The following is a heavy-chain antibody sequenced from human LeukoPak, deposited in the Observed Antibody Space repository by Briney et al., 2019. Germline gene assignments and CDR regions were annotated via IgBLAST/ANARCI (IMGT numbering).Heavy chain of an antibody. CDR3: ARGGQYFDY. D-gene: IGHD2/OR15-2a*01. V-gene: IGHV4-59*12. J-gene: IGHJ4*02. CDR1: GGSISSYY. Sequence: SETLSLTCTVSGGSISSYYWSWIRQPPGKGLEWIGYIYYSGSTNYNPSLKSRVTISVDTSKNQFSLKLSSVTAADTAVYYCARGGQYFDYWGQGTLVTVSS. CDR2: IYYSGST.